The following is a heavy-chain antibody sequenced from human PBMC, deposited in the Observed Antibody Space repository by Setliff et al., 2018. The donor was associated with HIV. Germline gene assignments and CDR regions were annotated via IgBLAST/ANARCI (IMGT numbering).Heavy chain of an antibody. V-gene: IGHV3-30*02. CDR3: ATYHYYDSRAYYVDLYYFEY. J-gene: IGHJ4*02. Sequence: GGSLRLSCAASGFTFSYYGMHWVRQAPGKGLEWVAFIRYDDTYKYYADSVKGRFTISRDNSKNTLYLQMNSLRADDTAVYYCATYHYYDSRAYYVDLYYFEYWGQGTLVTVSS. CDR2: IRYDDTYK. D-gene: IGHD3-22*01. CDR1: GFTFSYYG.